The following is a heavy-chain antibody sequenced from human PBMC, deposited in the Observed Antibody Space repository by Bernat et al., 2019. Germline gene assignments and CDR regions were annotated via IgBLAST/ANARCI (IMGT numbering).Heavy chain of an antibody. CDR2: ISRSSSYI. CDR3: ARDLADFGVGAERYNC. J-gene: IGHJ4*02. CDR1: GFTFSSYG. D-gene: IGHD3-3*01. Sequence: EVQLVESGGGLVKPGGSLRLPCAASGFTFSSYGMNWVRQAPGKGLEWVSSISRSSSYIYYADSVKGRFSISRDNAKNSLYLQMNSLRADDTAVYYCARDLADFGVGAERYNCRGQGTLVTVAS. V-gene: IGHV3-21*01.